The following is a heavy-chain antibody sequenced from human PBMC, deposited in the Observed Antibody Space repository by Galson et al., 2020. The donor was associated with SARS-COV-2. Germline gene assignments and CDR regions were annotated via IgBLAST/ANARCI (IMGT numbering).Heavy chain of an antibody. Sequence: ASVKVSCKASGYTFTGYYMHWVRQAPGQGLEWMGWINPNSGGTNYAQKFQGWVTMTRDTSISTAYMELSRLRSDDTAVYYCARYSSSSRYYGMDVWGQGTTVTVSS. CDR3: ARYSSSSRYYGMDV. CDR1: GYTFTGYY. D-gene: IGHD6-6*01. V-gene: IGHV1-2*04. CDR2: INPNSGGT. J-gene: IGHJ6*02.